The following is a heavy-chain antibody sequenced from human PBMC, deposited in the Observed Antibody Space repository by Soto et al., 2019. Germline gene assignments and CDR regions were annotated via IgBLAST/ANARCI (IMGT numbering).Heavy chain of an antibody. Sequence: LRLSCEVSGFTFSMYSMSWVRQSPGKGLEWVAKIPQEGVDGHYADSVKGRFTISRDNGKNSLYLQLNNLRAEDTAVYYCARDHLILPAHDFFYGSDVWGRGATVTVSS. CDR2: IPQEGVDG. V-gene: IGHV3-7*03. CDR3: ARDHLILPAHDFFYGSDV. D-gene: IGHD2-21*02. CDR1: GFTFSMYS. J-gene: IGHJ6*02.